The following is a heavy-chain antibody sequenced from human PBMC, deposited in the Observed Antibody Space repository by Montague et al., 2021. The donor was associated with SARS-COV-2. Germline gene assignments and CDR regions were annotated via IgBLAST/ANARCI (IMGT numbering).Heavy chain of an antibody. CDR3: ARAERDSCGDGNCYQYFFNY. D-gene: IGHD2-15*01. J-gene: IGHJ4*02. CDR2: TYYRSEWYS. CDR1: GDSVSTNSGT. V-gene: IGHV6-1*01. Sequence: CAISGDSVSTNSGTWNWVRLSPSRGLEWLGRTYYRSEWYSDYSVSVKSRISINPDTSKNQFSLQLNSVTPEDTAVYYCARAERDSCGDGNCYQYFFNYWGQGTLVTVSS.